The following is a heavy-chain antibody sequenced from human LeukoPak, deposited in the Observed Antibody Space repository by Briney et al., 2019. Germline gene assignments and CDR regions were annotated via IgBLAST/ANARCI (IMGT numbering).Heavy chain of an antibody. CDR2: ISGSGGST. Sequence: PGGSLRLSCAASGVTFSSYAMSWVRQAPGKGLEWVSAISGSGGSTYYADSVKGRFTISRDNSKNTLYLQMNSLRAEDTAVYYCAKEEVYSSSWNRLDYWGQGTLVTVSS. CDR1: GVTFSSYA. CDR3: AKEEVYSSSWNRLDY. J-gene: IGHJ4*02. V-gene: IGHV3-23*01. D-gene: IGHD6-13*01.